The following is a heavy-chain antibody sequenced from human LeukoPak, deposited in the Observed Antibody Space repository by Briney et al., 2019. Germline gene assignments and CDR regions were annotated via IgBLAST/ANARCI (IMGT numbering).Heavy chain of an antibody. D-gene: IGHD2-15*01. V-gene: IGHV1-2*02. CDR1: GYRISDYY. CDR2: INPQHGGT. Sequence: ASVMVSCKASGYRISDYYIHWVRQAPGQGLEWMGWINPQHGGTNFAQRFEGRVTLTRDTSISTAYMELSRLGSDDTAVYYCARDREPYCSGGSCYSPFGYYYYGMDVWGQGTTVTVSS. J-gene: IGHJ6*02. CDR3: ARDREPYCSGGSCYSPFGYYYYGMDV.